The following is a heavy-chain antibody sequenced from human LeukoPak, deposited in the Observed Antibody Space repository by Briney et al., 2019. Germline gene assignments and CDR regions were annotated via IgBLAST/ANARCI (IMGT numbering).Heavy chain of an antibody. J-gene: IGHJ4*02. V-gene: IGHV3-23*01. CDR1: GFTFRSYA. Sequence: PGGSLRLSCAASGFTFRSYAVSWVRQAPGKGREWVSGMSASGGSTDYANSVTGRFTISRDHCKNTLYLQINSLRAEDPAVYYCAKSALKGGYRLIDYWGQGTLVTVSS. CDR3: AKSALKGGYRLIDY. D-gene: IGHD5-18*01. CDR2: MSASGGST.